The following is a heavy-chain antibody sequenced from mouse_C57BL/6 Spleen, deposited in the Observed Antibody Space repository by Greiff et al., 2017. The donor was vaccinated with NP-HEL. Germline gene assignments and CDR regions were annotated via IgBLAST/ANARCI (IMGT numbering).Heavy chain of an antibody. J-gene: IGHJ4*01. V-gene: IGHV1-9*01. CDR2: ILPGSGST. D-gene: IGHD1-1*01. CDR1: GYTFTGYW. CDR3: ARGLLRYAMDY. Sequence: QVQLQQSGAELMKPGASVKLSCKATGYTFTGYWIEWVKQRPGHGLEWIGEILPGSGSTNYNEKFKGKATLTADKSSSTAYMQLSSLTSEDSAVYVCARGLLRYAMDYWGQGTSVTVSS.